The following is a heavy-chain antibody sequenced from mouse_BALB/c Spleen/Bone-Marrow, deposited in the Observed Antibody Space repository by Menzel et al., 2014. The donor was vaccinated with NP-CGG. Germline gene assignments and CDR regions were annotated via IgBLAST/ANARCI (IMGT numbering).Heavy chain of an antibody. V-gene: IGHV4-1*02. CDR3: ARLSYYGRFAY. CDR1: GFDFSRYW. J-gene: IGHJ3*01. D-gene: IGHD1-1*01. CDR2: INPDSSTI. Sequence: EVKVIESGGGLVQPGGSLKLSCAASGFDFSRYWMSWVRQAPGKGLEWIGEINPDSSTINYTPSLKDKFIISRDNAENTLYLQMSKVRSEDTALYYCARLSYYGRFAYWGQGTLVTVSA.